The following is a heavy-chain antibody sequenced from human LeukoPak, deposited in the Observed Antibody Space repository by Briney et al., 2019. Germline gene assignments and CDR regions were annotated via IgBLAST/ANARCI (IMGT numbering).Heavy chain of an antibody. D-gene: IGHD1-1*01. Sequence: GGSLRLSCAASGFSFRTYAMNWVRQVPGKGLEWVSSIGGSDDTTYYADSVKGRFTISSDFSTNTVSLQMTSLRAEDTAVYFCAKGLVVNDHYVDNRGEATLVTVSS. CDR2: IGGSDDTT. J-gene: IGHJ4*02. V-gene: IGHV3-23*01. CDR3: AKGLVVNDHYVDN. CDR1: GFSFRTYA.